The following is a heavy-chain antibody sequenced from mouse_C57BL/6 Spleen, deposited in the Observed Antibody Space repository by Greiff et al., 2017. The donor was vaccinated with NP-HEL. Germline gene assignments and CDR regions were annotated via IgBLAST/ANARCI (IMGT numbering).Heavy chain of an antibody. J-gene: IGHJ3*01. CDR3: ARGEGNYDRFAY. Sequence: VQLQQSGPELVKPGASVKISCKASGYAFSSSWMNWVKQRPGKGLEWIGRIYPGDGDTNYNGKFKGKATLTADKSSSTAYMQLSSLTSEDSAVYFCARGEGNYDRFAYWGQGTLVTVSA. CDR2: IYPGDGDT. D-gene: IGHD2-1*01. V-gene: IGHV1-82*01. CDR1: GYAFSSSW.